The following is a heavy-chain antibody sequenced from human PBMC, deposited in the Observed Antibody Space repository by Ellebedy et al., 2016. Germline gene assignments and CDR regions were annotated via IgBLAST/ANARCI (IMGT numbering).Heavy chain of an antibody. CDR2: IDWDDDK. V-gene: IGHV2-70*04. J-gene: IGHJ4*02. D-gene: IGHD6-13*01. Sequence: SGPTLVKPTQTLTLTCTFSGFSLSTSGMRVSWIRQPPGKALEWLARIDWDDDKFYSTSLKTRLTISKDTSKNQVVLTMTYMDPVDTATYYCAREYSSSFDYWGQGTLVTVSS. CDR3: AREYSSSFDY. CDR1: GFSLSTSGMR.